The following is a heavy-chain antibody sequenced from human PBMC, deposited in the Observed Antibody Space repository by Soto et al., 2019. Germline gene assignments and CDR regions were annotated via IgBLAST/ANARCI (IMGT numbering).Heavy chain of an antibody. V-gene: IGHV3-49*04. CDR2: IRSKAYGGTT. CDR1: GFTFGDYA. D-gene: IGHD3-22*01. J-gene: IGHJ4*02. Sequence: GGSLRLSCTASGFTFGDYAMSWVRQAPGKGLEWVGFIRSKAYGGTTEYAASVKGRFTISRDDSKSIAYLQMNSLKTEDTAVYYSTRARGTMIGRRYYFDYWGQGTLVTVSS. CDR3: TRARGTMIGRRYYFDY.